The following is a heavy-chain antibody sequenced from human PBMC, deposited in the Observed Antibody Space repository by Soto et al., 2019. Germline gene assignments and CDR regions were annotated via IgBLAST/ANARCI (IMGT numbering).Heavy chain of an antibody. CDR2: MNPNSGNT. V-gene: IGHV1-8*01. D-gene: IGHD2-21*02. CDR3: ARRVSGDRYYYYYYMDV. CDR1: GYIFTSYD. J-gene: IGHJ6*03. Sequence: ASVKVSCKASGYIFTSYDINWVRQATGQGLEWMGWMNPNSGNTGYAQKFQGRVTMTRNTSISTAYMELSSLRSEDTAVYYCARRVSGDRYYYYYYMDVWGKGTTVTVSS.